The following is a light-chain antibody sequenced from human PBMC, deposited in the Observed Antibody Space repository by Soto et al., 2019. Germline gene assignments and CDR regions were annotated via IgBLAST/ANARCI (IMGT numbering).Light chain of an antibody. J-gene: IGKJ4*01. CDR1: QMVLSTSNNKNY. CDR3: QQHFTAPLT. V-gene: IGKV4-1*01. Sequence: DIVMTQSPDSLAVSLGERATINCKSSQMVLSTSNNKNYLSCHQQKPGQPPRLLIYWASTRESGVPDRFSGSGSGTDFTLTISSLQAEDVAIYYCQQHFTAPLTFGGGTKVEIK. CDR2: WAS.